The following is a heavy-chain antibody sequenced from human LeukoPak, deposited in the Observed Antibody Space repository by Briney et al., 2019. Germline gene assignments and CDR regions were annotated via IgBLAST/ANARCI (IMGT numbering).Heavy chain of an antibody. Sequence: GGSLRLSCAASGFTFSLYWMTWVRQSPGKGLEWVANIKQDGSEKYYVDSVKGRFTISRDNSKNTLYLNSLRAEDTAVYYCARAWNHYFDYWGQGTLVTVSS. CDR3: ARAWNHYFDY. D-gene: IGHD1-1*01. CDR2: IKQDGSEK. V-gene: IGHV3-7*03. CDR1: GFTFSLYW. J-gene: IGHJ4*02.